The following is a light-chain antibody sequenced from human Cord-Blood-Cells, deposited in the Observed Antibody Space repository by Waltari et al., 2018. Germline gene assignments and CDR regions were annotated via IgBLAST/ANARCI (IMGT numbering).Light chain of an antibody. CDR1: QSVSSSY. Sequence: EIVITQSPPTLSLFQGERAPLPCRASQSVSSSYLSWYQKKPGQSPSLIVYGASTRATGIPTRFSGSGSGTYFTLTISSLQPEDFAVYYCQHDYNLPLTFGGGTKVEIK. V-gene: IGKV3D-7*01. J-gene: IGKJ4*01. CDR2: GAS. CDR3: QHDYNLPLT.